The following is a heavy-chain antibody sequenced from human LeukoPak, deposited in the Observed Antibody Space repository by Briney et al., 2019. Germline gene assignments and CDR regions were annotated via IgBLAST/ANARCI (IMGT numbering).Heavy chain of an antibody. D-gene: IGHD3-10*01. CDR3: ARGRSSMVRGYYYYYMDV. Sequence: KASETLSLTCTVSGGSISSSSYYWGWIRQPPGKGLEWIGNIYYSGSTHYNPSLKSRVTISVDTSKNQFSLKLSSVTAADTAVYYCARGRSSMVRGYYYYYMDVWGKGTTVTISS. V-gene: IGHV4-39*07. J-gene: IGHJ6*03. CDR2: IYYSGST. CDR1: GGSISSSSYY.